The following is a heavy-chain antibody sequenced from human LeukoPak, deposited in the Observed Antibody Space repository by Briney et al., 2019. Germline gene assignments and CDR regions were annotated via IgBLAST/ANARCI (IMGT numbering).Heavy chain of an antibody. CDR3: ARGWAYYGMDV. Sequence: GGSLRLSCAASGFTVSSNYMSWVRQAPGKGLEWVSVIYSGGSTYYADSVKGRFAISRDNSKNTLYLQMNSLRAEDTAVYYCARGWAYYGMDVWGQGTTVTVSS. V-gene: IGHV3-53*01. CDR1: GFTVSSNY. J-gene: IGHJ6*02. D-gene: IGHD5-24*01. CDR2: IYSGGST.